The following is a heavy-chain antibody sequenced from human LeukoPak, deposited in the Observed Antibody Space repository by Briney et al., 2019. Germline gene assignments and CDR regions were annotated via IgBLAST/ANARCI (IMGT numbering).Heavy chain of an antibody. CDR3: AREGVYDSSGYHDAFDI. Sequence: PGGSLRLSCAASGFTVSTKYMSWVRQAPGKGLEWVSVIYSGASTYYIDSVKGRFTISRDNSKNTLYLQMNSLRAEDTAVYYCAREGVYDSSGYHDAFDIWGQGTMVTVPS. CDR1: GFTVSTKY. J-gene: IGHJ3*02. V-gene: IGHV3-53*01. D-gene: IGHD3-22*01. CDR2: IYSGAST.